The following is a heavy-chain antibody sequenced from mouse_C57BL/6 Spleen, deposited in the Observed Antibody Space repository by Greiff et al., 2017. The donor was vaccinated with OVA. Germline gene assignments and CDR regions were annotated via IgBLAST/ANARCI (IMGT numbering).Heavy chain of an antibody. CDR3: ARRGMAPFDY. Sequence: VKLQQPGAELVRPGSSVKLSCKASGYTFTSYWMHWVKQRPIQGLEWIGNIDPSDSETHYNQKFKDKATLTVDKSSSTAYMQLSSLTSEDSAVYYCARRGMAPFDYWGQGTTLTVSS. V-gene: IGHV1-52*01. D-gene: IGHD2-3*01. CDR1: GYTFTSYW. CDR2: IDPSDSET. J-gene: IGHJ2*01.